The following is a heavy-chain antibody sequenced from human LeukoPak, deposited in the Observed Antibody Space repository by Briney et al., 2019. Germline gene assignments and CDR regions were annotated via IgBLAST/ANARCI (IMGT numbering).Heavy chain of an antibody. D-gene: IGHD2-15*01. CDR2: IKQDGSEK. CDR1: GFTFSSYW. CDR3: ARDKVEGVVAASPFDP. J-gene: IGHJ5*02. V-gene: IGHV3-7*01. Sequence: GGSLRLSCAASGFTFSSYWMSWVRQAPGKGLEWVANIKQDGSEKYYVDSVKGRFTISRDNAKNSLYLQMNSLRAEDTAVYYCARDKVEGVVAASPFDPWGQGTLVTVSS.